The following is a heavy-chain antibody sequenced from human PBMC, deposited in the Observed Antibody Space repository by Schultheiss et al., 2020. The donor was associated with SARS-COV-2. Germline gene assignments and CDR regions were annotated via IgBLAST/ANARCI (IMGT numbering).Heavy chain of an antibody. D-gene: IGHD3-16*02. J-gene: IGHJ5*02. CDR3: AATVRLGELSLGS. Sequence: SVKVSCKASGSTFSTSVMQWVRQARGQRLEWIGWIVVGSGNPDYAQKFQERVTITRDMSTSTAHMELRSLRIEDTAVYYCAATVRLGELSLGSWGQGTLVTVSS. V-gene: IGHV1-58*02. CDR2: IVVGSGNP. CDR1: GSTFSTSV.